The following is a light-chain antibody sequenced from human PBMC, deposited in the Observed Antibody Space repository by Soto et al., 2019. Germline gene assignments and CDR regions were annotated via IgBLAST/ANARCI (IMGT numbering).Light chain of an antibody. CDR1: SRDVGGYNY. J-gene: IGLJ2*01. CDR3: SSYTSSSTVV. V-gene: IGLV2-14*01. Sequence: QSALTQPAAVSGSPGQSITISCTGTSRDVGGYNYVSWYQQHPGKAPKRMIYDVSNRPSGVSNRLSGSKSGNTASLTISGLQAEDEADYYCSSYTSSSTVVFGGGTKLTVL. CDR2: DVS.